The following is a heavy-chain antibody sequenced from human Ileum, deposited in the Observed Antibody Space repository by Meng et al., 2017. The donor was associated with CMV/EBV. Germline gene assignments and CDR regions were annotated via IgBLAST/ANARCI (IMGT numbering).Heavy chain of an antibody. CDR3: ARRGGSYFPYYFDY. Sequence: SQTLSLTCAVYGGSFSDYYWTWIRQPPGKGLEWIGEINRSGSTNYAPSLKSRVAISADTSKNQFSLTLTSVTAADTAVYFCARRGGSYFPYYFDYWGQGT. CDR1: GGSFSDYY. V-gene: IGHV4-34*01. CDR2: INRSGST. D-gene: IGHD3-10*01. J-gene: IGHJ4*02.